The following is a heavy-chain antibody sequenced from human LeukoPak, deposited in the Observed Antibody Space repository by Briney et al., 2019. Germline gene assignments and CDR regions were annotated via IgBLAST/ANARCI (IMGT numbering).Heavy chain of an antibody. D-gene: IGHD5-24*01. CDR1: GGTFSSYA. V-gene: IGHV1-69*04. CDR2: IIPILGIA. Sequence: SVKVSCKASGGTFSSYAISWVRQAPGQGLEWMGRIIPILGIANYAQKFQGRVTITAGKSTSTAYMELSSLRSEDTAVYYCARVAPDGYNYNYYGMDVWGQGTTVTVSS. J-gene: IGHJ6*02. CDR3: ARVAPDGYNYNYYGMDV.